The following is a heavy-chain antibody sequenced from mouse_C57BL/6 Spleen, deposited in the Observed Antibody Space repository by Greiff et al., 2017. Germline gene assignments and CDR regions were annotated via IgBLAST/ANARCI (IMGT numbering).Heavy chain of an antibody. D-gene: IGHD2-3*01. V-gene: IGHV2-9-1*01. CDR3: ARNLGDGYFDY. J-gene: IGHJ2*01. CDR2: IWNGGGT. Sequence: QVQLKQSGPGLVAPSQSLSITCTVSGFSLTSYAISWVRQPPGKGLEWLGVIWNGGGTNYNSALKSRLSISKDNSKSQVFLKMNSLQTDDTDRYYCARNLGDGYFDYWGQGTTLTVSS. CDR1: GFSLTSYA.